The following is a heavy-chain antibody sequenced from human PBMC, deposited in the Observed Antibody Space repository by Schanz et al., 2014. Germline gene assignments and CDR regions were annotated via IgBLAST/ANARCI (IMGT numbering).Heavy chain of an antibody. J-gene: IGHJ4*02. Sequence: VQLEQSGAEVKKPGTSVKVSCKASGYTFNNYTYVMIWVRQAPGQGLEWMGWISAYNGNTNYAQKLQGRVTMTTDTSTSTAYMELRSLRSDDTAVYYCARGGYSSGWYDRDIAHFDYWGQGTLVIVSS. D-gene: IGHD6-19*01. CDR1: GYTFNNYTYV. V-gene: IGHV1-18*01. CDR2: ISAYNGNT. CDR3: ARGGYSSGWYDRDIAHFDY.